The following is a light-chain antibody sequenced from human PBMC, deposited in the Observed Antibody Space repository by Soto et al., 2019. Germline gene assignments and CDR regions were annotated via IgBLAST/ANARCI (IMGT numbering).Light chain of an antibody. Sequence: ESVLTQTPGTLSLSPGERATLSCRASQSVSSSYLAWYQQKPGQAPRLLIYGSSSRATGISDRFSGSGSGTDFTLTISRLEPEDVGVYYCQQYGRSPRFGQGTRLEI. V-gene: IGKV3-20*01. J-gene: IGKJ5*01. CDR3: QQYGRSPR. CDR1: QSVSSSY. CDR2: GSS.